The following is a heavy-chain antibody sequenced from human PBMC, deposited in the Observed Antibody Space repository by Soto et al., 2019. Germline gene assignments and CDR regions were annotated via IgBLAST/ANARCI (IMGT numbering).Heavy chain of an antibody. J-gene: IGHJ4*02. CDR1: GGSISSSSYY. V-gene: IGHV4-39*01. Sequence: QLQLQESGPGLVKPSETLSLTCTVSGGSISSSSYYWGWMRQPPGKGLEWLGSIYYSGSTYYNPSLKSRVTISVDTSKNQFSLKLSSVTAADTAVYYCGVATMPYFDYWGQGTLVTVSS. D-gene: IGHD5-12*01. CDR2: IYYSGST. CDR3: GVATMPYFDY.